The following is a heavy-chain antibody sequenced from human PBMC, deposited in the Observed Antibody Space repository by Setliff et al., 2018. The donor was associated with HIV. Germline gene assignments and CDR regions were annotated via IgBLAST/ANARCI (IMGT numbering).Heavy chain of an antibody. J-gene: IGHJ4*02. CDR2: INHSGST. CDR1: GGSFSGYY. Sequence: PSETLSLTCVVYGGSFSGYYWSWIRQPPGKGLEWIGEINHSGSTNYNPSLKSRVTISVDTSKNQFSLKLSSVTAADTAVYYCASVGGYFDSWGQGTLVTVSS. V-gene: IGHV4-34*01. CDR3: ASVGGYFDS. D-gene: IGHD2-15*01.